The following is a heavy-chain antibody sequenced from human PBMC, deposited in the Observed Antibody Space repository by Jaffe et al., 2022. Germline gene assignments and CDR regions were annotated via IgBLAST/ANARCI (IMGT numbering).Heavy chain of an antibody. CDR1: GGSFSGHY. CDR2: INHGGST. Sequence: QVQLQQWGAGLLKPSETLSLTCAVYGGSFSGHYWGWIRQPPGKGLEWIGQINHGGSTNYNPSLKSRLTISRDASRNRFSLKLTSVTAADTGIYYCASESEFLDPRDVWGKGTTVTVSS. D-gene: IGHD3-10*01. J-gene: IGHJ6*04. CDR3: ASESEFLDPRDV. V-gene: IGHV4-34*01.